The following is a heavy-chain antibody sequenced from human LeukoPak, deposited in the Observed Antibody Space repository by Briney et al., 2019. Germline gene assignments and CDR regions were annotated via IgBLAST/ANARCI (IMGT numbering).Heavy chain of an antibody. CDR3: ARVSYCSSTDCSYFDY. J-gene: IGHJ4*02. CDR1: GFTSRTYG. CDR2: IWFDGSNK. V-gene: IGHV3-33*01. D-gene: IGHD2-2*01. Sequence: GRSLRLSCAASGFTSRTYGMHWVRQAPGKGLEWVADIWFDGSNKYYADSVKGRFTISRDNSKNTLYLQMNSLRTEDTAVYYCARVSYCSSTDCSYFDYWGQGTLVTVSS.